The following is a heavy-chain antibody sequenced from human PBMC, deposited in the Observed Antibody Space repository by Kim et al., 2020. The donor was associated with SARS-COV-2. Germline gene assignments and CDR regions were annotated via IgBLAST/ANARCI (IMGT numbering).Heavy chain of an antibody. D-gene: IGHD2-15*01. Sequence: ASVKVSCKASGYTFTSCAMHWVRQAPGQRLEWMGWINAGNGNTKYSQKFQGRVTITRDTSASTAYMELSSLRSEDTAVYYCARGGVVAASSRWFDPWGQGTLVTVAS. CDR3: ARGGVVAASSRWFDP. CDR2: INAGNGNT. J-gene: IGHJ5*02. V-gene: IGHV1-3*01. CDR1: GYTFTSCA.